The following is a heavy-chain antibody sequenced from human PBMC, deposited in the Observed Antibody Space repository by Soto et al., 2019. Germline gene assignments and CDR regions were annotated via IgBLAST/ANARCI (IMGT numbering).Heavy chain of an antibody. CDR2: INPSGGST. Sequence: ASVKVSCKASGYTFTSYYMHWVRQAPGQGLEWMGIINPSGGSTSYAQKFQGRVTMTRDTSTSTVYMELSSLRSEDTAVYYCARETRSAVAGDFFYYYGMDVWGQGTTVT. CDR3: ARETRSAVAGDFFYYYGMDV. V-gene: IGHV1-46*01. D-gene: IGHD6-19*01. J-gene: IGHJ6*02. CDR1: GYTFTSYY.